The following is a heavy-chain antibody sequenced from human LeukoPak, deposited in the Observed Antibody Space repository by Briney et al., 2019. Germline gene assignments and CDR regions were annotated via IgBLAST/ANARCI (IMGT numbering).Heavy chain of an antibody. J-gene: IGHJ4*02. CDR1: GGSFSGYY. D-gene: IGHD6-13*01. Sequence: SETLSLTCAVYGGSFSGYYWSWIRQPPGKGLEWIGRIYTSGSTNYNPSLKSRVTMSVDTSKNQFSLRLSSVTAADTAVYYCARVTGYVMEDYFDYWGQGTLVTVSS. V-gene: IGHV4-59*10. CDR2: IYTSGST. CDR3: ARVTGYVMEDYFDY.